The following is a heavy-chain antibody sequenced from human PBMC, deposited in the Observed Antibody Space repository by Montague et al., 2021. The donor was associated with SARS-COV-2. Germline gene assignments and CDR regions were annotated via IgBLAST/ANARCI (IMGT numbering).Heavy chain of an antibody. CDR1: GGPISAGYY. Sequence: TLSLTCTVSGGPISAGYYWTWIRQIPGKGLEWIVYIYYSGSTYYNPSLKSRVIMSIDTSKHQFSLKVSSVTAADTATYFCASAIAVADTHYSYCGMDVWGQGTTVTVSS. CDR2: IYYSGST. J-gene: IGHJ6*02. CDR3: ASAIAVADTHYSYCGMDV. V-gene: IGHV4-31*03. D-gene: IGHD6-19*01.